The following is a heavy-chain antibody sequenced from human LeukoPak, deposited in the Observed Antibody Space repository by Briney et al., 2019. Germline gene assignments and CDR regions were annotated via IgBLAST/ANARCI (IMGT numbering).Heavy chain of an antibody. CDR3: ASGGVHYYYYYMDV. J-gene: IGHJ6*03. CDR2: IYYSGST. Sequence: SETLSLTCTVSGGSISSYYWSWIRQPPGKGLEWIGYIYYSGSTNYNPSLKSRVTISVDTSKNQFSLKLSSVTAADTAVYYCASGGVHYYYYYMDVWGKGTTVTVSS. V-gene: IGHV4-59*01. D-gene: IGHD2-8*02. CDR1: GGSISSYY.